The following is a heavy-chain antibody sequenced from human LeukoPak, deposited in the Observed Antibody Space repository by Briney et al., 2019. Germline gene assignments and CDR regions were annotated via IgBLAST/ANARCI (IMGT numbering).Heavy chain of an antibody. CDR3: ARGNGAFDI. CDR2: ISSSSNHI. V-gene: IGHV3-21*01. Sequence: GSLRLSCAASGFTFSSYNMNWVRQAPGKGLEWVSSISSSSNHIYYADSVKGRFTISRDNAKNSLYLQMNSLRAEDTALYYCARGNGAFDIWGQGTMVTVSS. CDR1: GFTFSSYN. J-gene: IGHJ3*02. D-gene: IGHD2-8*01.